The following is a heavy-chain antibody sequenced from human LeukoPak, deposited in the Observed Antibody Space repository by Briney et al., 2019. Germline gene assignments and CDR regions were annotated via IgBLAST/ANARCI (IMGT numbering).Heavy chain of an antibody. CDR3: ARDFPMDV. CDR1: GVTFSSYA. J-gene: IGHJ6*04. CDR2: ISYDGSNK. V-gene: IGHV3-30*04. Sequence: PGRPLRLSCAASGVTFSSYAMHWVRQAPGKGLEWVAVISYDGSNKYYADSVKGRFTISRDNSKNTLYLQMNSLRAEDTAVYYCARDFPMDVWGKGTTVTVSS.